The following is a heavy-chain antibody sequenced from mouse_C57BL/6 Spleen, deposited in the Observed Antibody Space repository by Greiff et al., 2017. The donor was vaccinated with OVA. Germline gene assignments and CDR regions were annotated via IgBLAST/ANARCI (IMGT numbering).Heavy chain of an antibody. CDR1: GYTFTSYW. Sequence: VQLQQPGAELVKPGASVKLSCKASGYTFTSYWMHWVKQRPGQGLEWIGMIHPNSGSTNYNEKFKSKATLTVDKSSSTAYMQLSSLTSEDSAVYYCAREYGAGAMDYWGQGTSVTVSS. V-gene: IGHV1-64*01. J-gene: IGHJ4*01. D-gene: IGHD2-10*02. CDR2: IHPNSGST. CDR3: AREYGAGAMDY.